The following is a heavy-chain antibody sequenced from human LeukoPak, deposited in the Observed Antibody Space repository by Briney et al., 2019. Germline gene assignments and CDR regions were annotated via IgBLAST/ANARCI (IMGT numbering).Heavy chain of an antibody. Sequence: ASVKVSCKASGYTFTSYYMHWVRQAPGQGLEWMGIINPSGGSTSYAQKFQSRVTMTRDTSTSTVYMELSSLRSEDTAVYYCARTYCSGGSCPGPTAPDYWGQGTLVAVSS. CDR3: ARTYCSGGSCPGPTAPDY. D-gene: IGHD2-15*01. J-gene: IGHJ4*02. V-gene: IGHV1-46*01. CDR1: GYTFTSYY. CDR2: INPSGGST.